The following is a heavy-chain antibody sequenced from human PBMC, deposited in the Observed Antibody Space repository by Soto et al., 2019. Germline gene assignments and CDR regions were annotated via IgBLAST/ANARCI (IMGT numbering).Heavy chain of an antibody. CDR3: ARAADIFMPTYLESAYYGLDV. CDR2: IKPSDGSA. V-gene: IGHV1-46*01. Sequence: QVQLVQSGAEVKKPGASLTVSCRPSGYTFTTYFIHWMRQAPGQGLEWMGVIKPSDGSAKYPPKFQGRVTMTRDQSTTTVNMEVSSLRSDDTAVYYCARAADIFMPTYLESAYYGLDVWGPGTTVTVS. J-gene: IGHJ6*02. CDR1: GYTFTTYF. D-gene: IGHD3-9*01.